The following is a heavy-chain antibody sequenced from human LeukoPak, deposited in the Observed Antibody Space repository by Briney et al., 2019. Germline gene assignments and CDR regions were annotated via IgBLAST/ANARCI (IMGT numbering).Heavy chain of an antibody. D-gene: IGHD6-13*01. V-gene: IGHV1-24*01. CDR3: ATALYSSSEGWFDP. Sequence: ASVKVSCKVSGYTLTELSMHWVRQAPGKGLEWMGGFDPEDGETIYAQKFQGRVTMTEDTSTDTAYMELSSLRSEDTAVYYCATALYSSSEGWFDPWGQGTLVTVSS. J-gene: IGHJ5*02. CDR2: FDPEDGET. CDR1: GYTLTELS.